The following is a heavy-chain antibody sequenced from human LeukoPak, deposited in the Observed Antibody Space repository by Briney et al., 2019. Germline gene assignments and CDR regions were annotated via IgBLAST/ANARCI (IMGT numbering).Heavy chain of an antibody. CDR3: ATTGRTAMVPFDY. CDR2: ISSSSSTK. J-gene: IGHJ4*02. D-gene: IGHD5-18*01. V-gene: IGHV3-48*04. CDR1: GFTFSSYS. Sequence: GGSLRLSCAASGFTFSSYSMTWVRQAPGKGLEWVSYISSSSSTKYYADSVKGRFTISRDNAKNSLYLQMNSLRAEDTAVYYCATTGRTAMVPFDYWGQGTLVTVSS.